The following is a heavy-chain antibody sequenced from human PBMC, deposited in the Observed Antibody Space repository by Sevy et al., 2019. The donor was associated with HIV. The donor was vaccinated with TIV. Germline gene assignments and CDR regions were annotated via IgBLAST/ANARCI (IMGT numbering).Heavy chain of an antibody. V-gene: IGHV3-30*04. CDR3: ARETRDRAGSYIDS. J-gene: IGHJ4*02. Sequence: GGSLRLSCVVPGFTFSNYALHWVRQAPGKGLEWVARTSSHGSSTYNEDSLKGRFTISRDKSKNILFLQMDSLRPEDTAVYYCARETRDRAGSYIDSWGQGTLPTVSS. D-gene: IGHD1-1*01. CDR1: GFTFSNYA. CDR2: TSSHGSST.